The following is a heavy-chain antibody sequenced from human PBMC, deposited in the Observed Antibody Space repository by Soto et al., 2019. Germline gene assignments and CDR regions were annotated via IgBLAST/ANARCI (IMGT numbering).Heavy chain of an antibody. CDR1: GFTFSSYA. Sequence: GGSLRLSCAASGFTFSSYAMHWVRQAPGKGLEWVAVISYDGSNKYYADSVKGRFTISRDNSKNTLYLQMNSLRAEDTAVYYCARDTERTVTNVFDYWGQGTLVTVSS. CDR2: ISYDGSNK. J-gene: IGHJ4*02. V-gene: IGHV3-30-3*01. CDR3: ARDTERTVTNVFDY. D-gene: IGHD4-17*01.